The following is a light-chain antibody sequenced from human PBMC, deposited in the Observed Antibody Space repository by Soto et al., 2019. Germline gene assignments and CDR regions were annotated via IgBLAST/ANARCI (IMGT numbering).Light chain of an antibody. CDR1: SCNIGTNT. CDR3: AAWDDSLNGPA. V-gene: IGLV1-44*01. Sequence: QSVLTQPPSVSGTPGQRVTISCSGSSCNIGTNTVNWYQQLPGTAPKLLIYTNDQRPSGVPDRFSGSKSGTSASLAISGLQSEDEADYYCAAWDDSLNGPAFGGGTKLTVL. J-gene: IGLJ2*01. CDR2: TND.